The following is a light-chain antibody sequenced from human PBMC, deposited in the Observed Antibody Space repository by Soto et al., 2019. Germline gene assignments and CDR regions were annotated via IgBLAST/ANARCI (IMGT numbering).Light chain of an antibody. V-gene: IGKV1-5*03. J-gene: IGKJ4*01. CDR3: HQYHSSST. CDR1: QNINRW. CDR2: KAA. Sequence: DIQMTQSPSTLSAAVGDRVTITCRASQNINRWLAWYHQKPGNAPKRLLYKAATLERGVPSRFRSSGSETEFTLTISSLQPDDFASYYCHQYHSSSTFGGGTTVDIK.